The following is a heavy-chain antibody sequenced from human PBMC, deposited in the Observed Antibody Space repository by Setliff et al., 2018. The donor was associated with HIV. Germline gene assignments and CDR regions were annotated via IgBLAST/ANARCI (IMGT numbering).Heavy chain of an antibody. J-gene: IGHJ4*02. CDR1: GYTFTSYY. Sequence: GPVKVSCKASGYTFTSYYMHWVRQAPGQGLEWMGIINPSGGSTSYAQKFQGRVTMTRDTSTSTVYMELSSLRSEDTAAYYCARPYYYGSGSYYIDYWGQGTLVTVSS. CDR3: ARPYYYGSGSYYIDY. CDR2: INPSGGST. D-gene: IGHD3-10*01. V-gene: IGHV1-46*01.